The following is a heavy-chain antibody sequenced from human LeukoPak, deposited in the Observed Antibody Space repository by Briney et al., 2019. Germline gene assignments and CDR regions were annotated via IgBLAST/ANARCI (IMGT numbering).Heavy chain of an antibody. Sequence: SVKVSCKASGGTFSSYAISWVRQAPGQGLEWMGRIIPILGIANYAQKFQGRVTITADKSTSTAYMELSSLRSEDTAVYYCARDPERVAGGVGFDYWGQGTLVTVSS. J-gene: IGHJ4*02. V-gene: IGHV1-69*04. D-gene: IGHD6-19*01. CDR1: GGTFSSYA. CDR3: ARDPERVAGGVGFDY. CDR2: IIPILGIA.